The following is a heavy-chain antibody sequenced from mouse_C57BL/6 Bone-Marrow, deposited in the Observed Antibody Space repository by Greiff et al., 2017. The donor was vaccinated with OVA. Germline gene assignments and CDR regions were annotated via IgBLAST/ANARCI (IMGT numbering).Heavy chain of an antibody. D-gene: IGHD1-1*01. CDR1: GYTFTDYN. J-gene: IGHJ2*01. V-gene: IGHV1-18*01. CDR2: INPNNGGT. CDR3: ARPLYGSSYYFDY. Sequence: EVQLQQSGPELVKPGASVKIPCKASGYTFTDYNMDWVKQSHGKSLEWIGDINPNNGGTIYNQKFKGKATLTVDKSSSTAYMELRSLTSEDTAVYYCARPLYGSSYYFDYWGQGTTLTVSS.